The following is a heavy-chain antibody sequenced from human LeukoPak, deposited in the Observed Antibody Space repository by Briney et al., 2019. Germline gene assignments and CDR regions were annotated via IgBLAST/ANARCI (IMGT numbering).Heavy chain of an antibody. CDR3: TTGGQAAMVPLLGYMDV. Sequence: GGSLRLSCAASGFTFSNAWMSWVRQAPGKGLEWVGRIKSKTDGGTTDYAAPVKGRFTISRDDSKNTLYLQMNSLKTEDTAVYYCTTGGQAAMVPLLGYMDVWGKGTTVTVSS. CDR1: GFTFSNAW. D-gene: IGHD3-10*01. CDR2: IKSKTDGGTT. V-gene: IGHV3-15*01. J-gene: IGHJ6*03.